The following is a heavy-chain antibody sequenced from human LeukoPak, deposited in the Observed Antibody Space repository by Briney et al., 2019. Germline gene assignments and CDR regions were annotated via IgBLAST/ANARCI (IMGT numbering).Heavy chain of an antibody. CDR3: ARVIVVVPAAKVWFDP. CDR1: GYTFTSYD. J-gene: IGHJ5*02. CDR2: MNPNSGNT. V-gene: IGHV1-8*03. Sequence: GASVTVSCKASGYTFTSYDINWVRQSTGQGLEWMGWMNPNSGNTGYAQKFQGRVTITRNTSISTAYMELSSLRSEDTAVYYCARVIVVVPAAKVWFDPWGQGTLVTVSS. D-gene: IGHD2-2*01.